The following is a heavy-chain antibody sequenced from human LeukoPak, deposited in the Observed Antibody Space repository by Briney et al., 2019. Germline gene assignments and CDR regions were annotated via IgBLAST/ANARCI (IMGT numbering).Heavy chain of an antibody. CDR2: IYYSGNT. J-gene: IGHJ5*02. V-gene: IGHV4-39*07. CDR3: ARAPSMAHNWFDP. D-gene: IGHD2-8*01. Sequence: PSETLSLTCTVSGVSISSSNSYWGWIRQPPGKGLEWIGSIYYSGNTYYNASLKSQVSISIDTSKNQFSLKLSSVTAADTAVYYCARAPSMAHNWFDPWGQGTLVTVSS. CDR1: GVSISSSNSY.